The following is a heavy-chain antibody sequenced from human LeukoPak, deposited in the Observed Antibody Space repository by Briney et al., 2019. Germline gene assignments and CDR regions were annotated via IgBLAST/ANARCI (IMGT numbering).Heavy chain of an antibody. V-gene: IGHV3-23*01. J-gene: IGHJ4*02. CDR1: GNTFGTYA. D-gene: IGHD2-21*01. Sequence: GGSLRLSCAASGNTFGTYAMTWVRQAPGKGLEWVSSIHNSGDKTFYSDSVRGRFTISRDNSKSTVYLQMNSLRADDTALYYCAKESGGDWGYFEYWGQGILVTVSS. CDR2: IHNSGDKT. CDR3: AKESGGDWGYFEY.